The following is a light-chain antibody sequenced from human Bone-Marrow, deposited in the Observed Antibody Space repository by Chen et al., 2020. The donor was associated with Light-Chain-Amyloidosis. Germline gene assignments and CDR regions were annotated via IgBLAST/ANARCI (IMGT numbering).Light chain of an antibody. CDR2: GNN. V-gene: IGLV1-40*01. J-gene: IGLJ1*01. Sequence: QSVLTQPPSVSGAPGQRVTISCTGRSSNIGAYYDVHWYQQLPGTAPKLLIYGNNNRPSGVPDRFSGSKSGTSASLAITGRQAEDEADDYCQAYDSSLSGYVFGTGTKVNVL. CDR1: SSNIGAYYD. CDR3: QAYDSSLSGYV.